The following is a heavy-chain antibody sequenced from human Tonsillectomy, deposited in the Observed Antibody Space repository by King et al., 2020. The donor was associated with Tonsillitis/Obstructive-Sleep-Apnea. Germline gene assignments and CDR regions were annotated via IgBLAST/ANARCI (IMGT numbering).Heavy chain of an antibody. CDR3: AKDQGLYYDGMDV. CDR2: ISGSGGST. J-gene: IGHJ6*02. V-gene: IGHV3-23*04. CDR1: GFTFSSYA. Sequence: QLVQSGGGLVQPGGSLRLSCAASGFTFSSYAMNWARQAPGKGLEWVSAISGSGGSTYYADSVKGRFTISRDKSKNTLYLQMNSLRAEDTAVYYCAKDQGLYYDGMDVWGQGTTVTVSS.